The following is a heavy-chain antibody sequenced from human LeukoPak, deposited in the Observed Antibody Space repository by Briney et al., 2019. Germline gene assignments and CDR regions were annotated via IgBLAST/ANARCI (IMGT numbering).Heavy chain of an antibody. Sequence: ASVKVSCKASGYTFTGHYMHWVRQAPGQGLEWMGRINPNSGGTNYAQKLQGRVTMTTDTSTSTAYMELRSLRSDDTAVYYCARGSYYCSNNCPQYYYYMDVWGKGTTVIVSS. CDR1: GYTFTGHY. D-gene: IGHD2-2*01. CDR3: ARGSYYCSNNCPQYYYYMDV. J-gene: IGHJ6*03. CDR2: INPNSGGT. V-gene: IGHV1-2*06.